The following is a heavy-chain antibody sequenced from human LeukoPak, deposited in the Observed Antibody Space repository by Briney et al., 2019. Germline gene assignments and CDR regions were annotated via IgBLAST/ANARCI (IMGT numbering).Heavy chain of an antibody. D-gene: IGHD1-26*01. V-gene: IGHV3-74*01. Sequence: GGSLRLSCAASGFTFSIYWMHWVRQAPGKGLVWVSRISSEGSSTTYADSVKGRFTISRDNAKDTLYLQMNSLRAEDTAVYYCAKTMGAIDHDYWGQGTLVIVSS. CDR1: GFTFSIYW. CDR3: AKTMGAIDHDY. CDR2: ISSEGSST. J-gene: IGHJ4*02.